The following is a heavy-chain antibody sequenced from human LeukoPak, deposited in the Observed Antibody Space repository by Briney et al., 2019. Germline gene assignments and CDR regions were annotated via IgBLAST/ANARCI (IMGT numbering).Heavy chain of an antibody. V-gene: IGHV3-53*05. D-gene: IGHD1-26*01. J-gene: IGHJ5*01. CDR1: GFTVSSNS. CDR3: AKGNTGTYYDNWFDP. Sequence: GGSLRLSCTVSGFTVSSNSMSWVRQAPGKGLEWVSFIYSGGNTHYSDSVKGRFTISRDNSENSLYLQMNSLRTDDTALYYCAKGNTGTYYDNWFDPWGQGTLVIVSS. CDR2: IYSGGNT.